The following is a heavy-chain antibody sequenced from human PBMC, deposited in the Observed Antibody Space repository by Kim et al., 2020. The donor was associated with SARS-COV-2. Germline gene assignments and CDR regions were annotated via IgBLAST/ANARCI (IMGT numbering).Heavy chain of an antibody. J-gene: IGHJ6*02. CDR3: ARDHPNYDSSGNYYYYGMDV. V-gene: IGHV3-48*03. D-gene: IGHD3-22*01. Sequence: RFTISRDNAKNSLYLQMNSLRAEDPAVYYCARDHPNYDSSGNYYYYGMDVWGQGTTVTVSS.